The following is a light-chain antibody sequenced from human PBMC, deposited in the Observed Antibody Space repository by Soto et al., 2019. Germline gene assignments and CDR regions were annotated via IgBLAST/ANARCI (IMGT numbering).Light chain of an antibody. CDR3: QQLNSYRLT. Sequence: DGQLTQSHSFLSASVGDRVTITCRASQGISSYLAWYQQKPAKAPKLLIYAASTLQSGVPSRFSGSGSGTEFTLTISSLQPEDFATYYCQQLNSYRLTFGGGTKVDI. CDR1: QGISSY. CDR2: AAS. J-gene: IGKJ4*01. V-gene: IGKV1-9*01.